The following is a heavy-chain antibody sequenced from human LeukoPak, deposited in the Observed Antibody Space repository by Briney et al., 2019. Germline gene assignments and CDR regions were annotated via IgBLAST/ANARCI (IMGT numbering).Heavy chain of an antibody. CDR1: GASINGYF. CDR3: ARDRRGSYYTFDV. V-gene: IGHV4-59*01. Sequence: SETLSLTCSVSGASINGYFWSWVRQTPERGLEWIGYVSHTEATTSNPTLKSRVSITIDMSKSQISLSMTSVTAANSALYYCARDRRGSYYTFDVWGPGTIVSVS. D-gene: IGHD1-26*01. J-gene: IGHJ3*01. CDR2: VSHTEAT.